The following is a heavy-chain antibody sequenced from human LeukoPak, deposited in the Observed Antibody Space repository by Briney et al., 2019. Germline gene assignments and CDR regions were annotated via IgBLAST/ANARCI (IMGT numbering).Heavy chain of an antibody. D-gene: IGHD2-21*02. J-gene: IGHJ3*02. Sequence: GGSLRLSCAASGFTFSSYGMHWVRQAPGKGLEWVAFIRYDGSNKYYADSVKGRFTISRDNSKNTLYLQMNSLRAEDTAVYYCAKEGAYCGGDCYPDDAFDIWGQGTMVTVSS. CDR1: GFTFSSYG. CDR2: IRYDGSNK. CDR3: AKEGAYCGGDCYPDDAFDI. V-gene: IGHV3-30*02.